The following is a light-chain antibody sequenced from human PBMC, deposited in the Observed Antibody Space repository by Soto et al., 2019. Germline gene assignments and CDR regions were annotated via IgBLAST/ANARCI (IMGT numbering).Light chain of an antibody. CDR2: DDS. V-gene: IGLV3-21*02. CDR1: NIGSKS. CDR3: QVWDSSSDHLVV. J-gene: IGLJ2*01. Sequence: SYELTQPPSVSVAPGQTARITCGGNNIGSKSVHWYQQKPGQAPVLVVYDDSGRPSGIPERCSGSNSGNTATLTISRVEAGDEADYYCQVWDSSSDHLVVFGGGTKLTVL.